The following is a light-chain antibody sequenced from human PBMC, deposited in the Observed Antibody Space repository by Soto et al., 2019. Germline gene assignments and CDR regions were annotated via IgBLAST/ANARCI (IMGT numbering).Light chain of an antibody. J-gene: IGKJ3*01. CDR3: QHYGSSPPFT. CDR2: AAS. V-gene: IGKV3-20*01. CDR1: QSISSGS. Sequence: VLTQSPGTLSLSPGERATLSCRASQSISSGSLAWYQQKPGQAPRLLTFAASARVTGIPDRFSGSGSGTGFTLPISRLEPEDFAVYYCQHYGSSPPFTFGPGTKVDIK.